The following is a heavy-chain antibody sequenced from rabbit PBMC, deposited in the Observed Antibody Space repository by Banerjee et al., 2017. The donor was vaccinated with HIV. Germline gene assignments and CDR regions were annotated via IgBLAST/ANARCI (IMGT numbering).Heavy chain of an antibody. CDR3: ARDQAGSTGYAYGNFNL. V-gene: IGHV1S45*01. Sequence: QEQLEESGGGLVQPEGSLTLTCTASGFSFSASYYMCWVRQAPGKGPEWIGCIDAGDSGDTIYASWAKGRFTISKTSSSTVTLQMTSLTAADTATYFCARDQAGSTGYAYGNFNLWGPGTLVTVS. D-gene: IGHD6-1*01. CDR1: GFSFSASYY. CDR2: IDAGDSGDT. J-gene: IGHJ4*01.